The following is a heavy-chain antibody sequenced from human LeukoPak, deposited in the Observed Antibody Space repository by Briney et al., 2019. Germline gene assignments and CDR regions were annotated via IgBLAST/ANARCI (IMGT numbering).Heavy chain of an antibody. CDR3: TLVGYYNGMDV. CDR2: ISSSSKTI. V-gene: IGHV3-48*01. Sequence: GGSLRLSCAASGFTFSSYSMNWVRQAPGKGLEWVSYISSSSKTIYYADSVKGRFTISRDNAKNSLYLQMNSLKAEDTAVYYCTLVGYYNGMDVWGQGTTVTVSS. CDR1: GFTFSSYS. D-gene: IGHD4/OR15-4a*01. J-gene: IGHJ6*02.